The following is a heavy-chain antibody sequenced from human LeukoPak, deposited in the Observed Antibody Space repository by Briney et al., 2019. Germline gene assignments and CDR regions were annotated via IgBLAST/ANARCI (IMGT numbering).Heavy chain of an antibody. CDR2: INPNSGGT. V-gene: IGHV1-2*02. CDR1: VYTFTGYY. D-gene: IGHD2-2*01. J-gene: IGHJ5*02. Sequence: ASVNVSFKASVYTFTGYYMHWVRQAPGQGREWMGWINPNSGGTNNAQKFQGRVTMTRDTSISTAYMELSRLRSDDTAVYYCARVSLYCSSTSCYWSRYNWFDPWGEGTLVTVSS. CDR3: ARVSLYCSSTSCYWSRYNWFDP.